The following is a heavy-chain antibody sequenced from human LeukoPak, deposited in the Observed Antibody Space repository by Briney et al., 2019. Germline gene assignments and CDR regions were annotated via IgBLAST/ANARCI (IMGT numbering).Heavy chain of an antibody. J-gene: IGHJ4*02. Sequence: GGSLRLSCAASGFTFSSYWMSWVRQAPGKGLEWVANIKKDGSEKYYVDSVKGRFTISRDNAKTSLYLQMNSLRAEDTAVYYCANLASPRGDYNGYWGQGTLVTVSS. D-gene: IGHD2-8*01. CDR2: IKKDGSEK. CDR1: GFTFSSYW. CDR3: ANLASPRGDYNGY. V-gene: IGHV3-7*01.